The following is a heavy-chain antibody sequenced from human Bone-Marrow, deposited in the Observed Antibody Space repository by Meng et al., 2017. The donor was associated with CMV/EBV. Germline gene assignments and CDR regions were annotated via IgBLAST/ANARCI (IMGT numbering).Heavy chain of an antibody. Sequence: GGSLRLSCEASGFTFSSRRMNWVRQAPGKGPQWVANIKEDGNGEYYVASVKGRFTISRDNAKNSLYLQMSSLRAEDTAVYYCARDSGWAGWYFDLWGRGTLVTVSS. J-gene: IGHJ2*01. CDR3: ARDSGWAGWYFDL. D-gene: IGHD6-25*01. CDR1: GFTFSSRR. CDR2: IKEDGNGE. V-gene: IGHV3-7*01.